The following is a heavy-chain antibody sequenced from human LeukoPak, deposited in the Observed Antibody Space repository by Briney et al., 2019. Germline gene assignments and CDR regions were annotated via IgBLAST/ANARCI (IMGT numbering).Heavy chain of an antibody. D-gene: IGHD6-19*01. Sequence: SQTLSLTCTVSGGSINSGGYYWSWIRQPPGKGLEWIGYIYHSGSTNYNPSLESRVTISIDTSKNQFSLKLRSVSAADTAVYYCARSPLIPSGWLGFDYWGQGTLVTVSS. CDR1: GGSINSGGYY. J-gene: IGHJ4*02. V-gene: IGHV4-30-2*02. CDR3: ARSPLIPSGWLGFDY. CDR2: IYHSGST.